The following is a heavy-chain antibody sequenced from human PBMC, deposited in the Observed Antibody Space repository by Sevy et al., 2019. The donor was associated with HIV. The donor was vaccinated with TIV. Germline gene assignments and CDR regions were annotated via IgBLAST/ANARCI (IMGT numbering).Heavy chain of an antibody. CDR3: ATSANLDTSWFDP. V-gene: IGHV1-2*02. CDR1: GSTFSDDY. D-gene: IGHD1-1*01. CDR2: INSAGT. Sequence: ASVKVSCKTSGSTFSDDYIYWVRQAPGERLEWMGWINSAGTNYAETFQGRVTMTRDASITTAYMELNSLRSDDTATYYCATSANLDTSWFDPWGQGVVVTVSS. J-gene: IGHJ5*02.